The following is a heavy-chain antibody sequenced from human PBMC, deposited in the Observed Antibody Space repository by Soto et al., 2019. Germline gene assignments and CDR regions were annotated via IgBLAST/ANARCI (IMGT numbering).Heavy chain of an antibody. J-gene: IGHJ3*02. D-gene: IGHD3-16*01. V-gene: IGHV3-7*03. CDR1: AFTFSSYW. CDR2: IKQDGSEK. CDR3: ARDLFEAARRGEYAFDI. Sequence: PGGSLRLSCAASAFTFSSYWMSWVRQAPGKGLEWVANIKQDGSEKYYVDPVKGRFTMSRDNAKNSLYLQMNSLRAEDTAVYYCARDLFEAARRGEYAFDIWGQGTMVTVSS.